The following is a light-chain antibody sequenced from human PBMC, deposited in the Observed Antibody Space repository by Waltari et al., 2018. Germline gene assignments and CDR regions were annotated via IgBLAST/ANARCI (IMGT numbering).Light chain of an antibody. Sequence: QSALTQPPSVSGSPGQSITSSCPGTTSDVGSYNLVSWYQQHPGKAPKLMIYEVSKRPSGVSNRFSGSKSGNTASLTISGLQAEDEADYYCCSYAGSSTFVFGTGTKVTVL. CDR3: CSYAGSSTFV. CDR2: EVS. J-gene: IGLJ1*01. CDR1: TSDVGSYNL. V-gene: IGLV2-23*02.